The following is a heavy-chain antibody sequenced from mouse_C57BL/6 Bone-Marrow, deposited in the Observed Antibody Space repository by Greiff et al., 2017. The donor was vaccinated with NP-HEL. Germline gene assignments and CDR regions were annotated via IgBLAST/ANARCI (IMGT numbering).Heavy chain of an antibody. CDR3: ARWRGGAMDY. V-gene: IGHV1-52*01. CDR2: IDPSDSET. CDR1: GYTFTSYW. Sequence: VKLMESGAELVRPGSSVKLSCKASGYTFTSYWMHWVKQRPIQGLEWIGNIDPSDSETHYNQKFKDKATLTVDKSSSTAYMQLSSLTSEDSAVYYCARWRGGAMDYWGQGTSVTVSS. J-gene: IGHJ4*01.